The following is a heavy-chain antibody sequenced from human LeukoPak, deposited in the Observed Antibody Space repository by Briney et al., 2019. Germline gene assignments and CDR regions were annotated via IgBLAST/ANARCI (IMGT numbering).Heavy chain of an antibody. CDR3: ARDEYCGGDCYSDY. D-gene: IGHD2-21*01. Sequence: GGSLRLSCAASGFTVSSNYMSWVRQAPGKGLEWVSVIYSGGSTYYADSEKGRFTISRDDSKNTLYLQMNSLRAEDTAVYYCARDEYCGGDCYSDYWGQGTLVTISS. CDR1: GFTVSSNY. V-gene: IGHV3-66*02. CDR2: IYSGGST. J-gene: IGHJ4*02.